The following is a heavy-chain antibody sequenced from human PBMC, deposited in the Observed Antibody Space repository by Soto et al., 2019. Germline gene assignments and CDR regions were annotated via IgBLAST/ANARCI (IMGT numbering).Heavy chain of an antibody. J-gene: IGHJ5*02. CDR2: VSGSGGST. Sequence: EVQLLESGGGLVQPGGSLRLSCAASGFTFSIYVLSWVRQAPGKGLEWVSTVSGSGGSTYYADSVKGRFTISRDNSKNTLYLQMNSQRADDTAVYYWAEKPGFDPWGLGTLVTVSS. CDR1: GFTFSIYV. V-gene: IGHV3-23*01. CDR3: AEKPGFDP.